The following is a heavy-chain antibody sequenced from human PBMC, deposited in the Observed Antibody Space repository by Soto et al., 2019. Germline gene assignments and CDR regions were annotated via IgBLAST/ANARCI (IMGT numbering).Heavy chain of an antibody. CDR2: IYYSGST. V-gene: IGHV4-39*01. CDR1: GGSISGSTYY. D-gene: IGHD6-6*01. CDR3: ARHVSYIAARPAIGY. J-gene: IGHJ4*02. Sequence: SETLSLTCTVSGGSISGSTYYWAWIRQPPGKGLEWIGSIYYSGSTYYNPSLKSRVTISVDTSKNQFSLKLSSVTAADTAVYYCARHVSYIAARPAIGYWGQGTLVTVSS.